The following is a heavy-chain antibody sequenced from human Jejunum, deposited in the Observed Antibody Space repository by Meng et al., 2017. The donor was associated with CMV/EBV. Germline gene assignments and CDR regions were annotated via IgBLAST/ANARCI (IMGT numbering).Heavy chain of an antibody. CDR1: GAYMRSYY. CDR3: AKFSATGAYYLGMDV. J-gene: IGHJ6*02. Sequence: GAYMRSYYWTWIRQPPGKGLEWIGCIYYSGYTNYNPSVKSRVTISVDMSKNQFSLRLTSVTAADTAVYYCAKFSATGAYYLGMDVWGQGTTVTVSS. D-gene: IGHD7-27*01. CDR2: IYYSGYT. V-gene: IGHV4-59*01.